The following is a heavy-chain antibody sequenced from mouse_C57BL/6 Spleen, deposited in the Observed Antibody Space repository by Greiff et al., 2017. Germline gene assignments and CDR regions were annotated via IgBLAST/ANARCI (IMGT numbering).Heavy chain of an antibody. CDR2: IWSGGST. V-gene: IGHV2-2*01. J-gene: IGHJ1*03. Sequence: VQLQQSGPGLVQPSQSLSITCTVSGFSLTSYGVHWVRQSPGKGLAWLGVIWSGGSTDYNAAFISRLSISKDNSKSQVFFKMNSLQADDTAIYYCARDPLLLRPYWYFDVWGTGTTVTVSS. D-gene: IGHD1-1*01. CDR1: GFSLTSYG. CDR3: ARDPLLLRPYWYFDV.